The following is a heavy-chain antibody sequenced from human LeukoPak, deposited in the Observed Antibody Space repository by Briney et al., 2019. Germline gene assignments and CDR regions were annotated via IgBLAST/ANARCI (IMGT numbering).Heavy chain of an antibody. Sequence: GGSLRLSCAASGFTVSSTYMSWVRQAPGKGLEWVSVLYSGGPTYYADSVKGRFTISRDNSKNTVYLQMNSLRAEDTAVYYCARDSNYDYWGQGTLVTDSS. CDR3: ARDSNYDY. CDR1: GFTVSSTY. D-gene: IGHD6-13*01. J-gene: IGHJ4*02. CDR2: LYSGGPT. V-gene: IGHV3-66*02.